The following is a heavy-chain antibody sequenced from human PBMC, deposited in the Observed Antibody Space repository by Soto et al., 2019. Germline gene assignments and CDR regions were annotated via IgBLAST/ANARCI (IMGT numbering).Heavy chain of an antibody. J-gene: IGHJ4*02. V-gene: IGHV4-34*01. CDR2: INHSGST. Sequence: SETLSLTCAVYGGSFSGYYWSWIRQPPGKGLEWIGEINHSGSTNYNPSLKSRVTISVDTSKNQFSLKLSSVTAADTAVYYCARGWGRGSPDYWGQGTLVTVSS. D-gene: IGHD7-27*01. CDR3: ARGWGRGSPDY. CDR1: GGSFSGYY.